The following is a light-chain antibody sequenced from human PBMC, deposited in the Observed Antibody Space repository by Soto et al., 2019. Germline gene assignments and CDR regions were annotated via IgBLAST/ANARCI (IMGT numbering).Light chain of an antibody. Sequence: DIVMTQSPLSLPVTPGEPASISCRSSHSLLHSNVYNYLDWYLQKPGQSPQLLIYLGSNRASGVPDRFSGSGSGTDFTLKISRVEAEDVGVYYCMQALQTPLTFGGGTKVDIK. CDR1: HSLLHSNVYNY. CDR2: LGS. J-gene: IGKJ4*01. CDR3: MQALQTPLT. V-gene: IGKV2-28*01.